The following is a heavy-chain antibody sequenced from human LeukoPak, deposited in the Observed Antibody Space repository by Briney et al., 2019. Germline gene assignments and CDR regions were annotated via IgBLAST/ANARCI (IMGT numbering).Heavy chain of an antibody. D-gene: IGHD5-18*01. CDR1: GFTFSGSA. J-gene: IGHJ4*02. CDR3: AKVGLWLRGGCSYGYYDY. Sequence: PGGSLRLSCAASGFTFSGSAMSWVRQAPGKGLEWVSAISGSGGSTYYADSVKGRFTISRDNSKNTLYLQMNSLRAEDTAVYYCAKVGLWLRGGCSYGYYDYWGQGTLVTVSS. V-gene: IGHV3-23*01. CDR2: ISGSGGST.